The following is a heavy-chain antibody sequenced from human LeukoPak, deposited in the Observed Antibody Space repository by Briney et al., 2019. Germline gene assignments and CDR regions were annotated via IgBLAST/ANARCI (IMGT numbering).Heavy chain of an antibody. J-gene: IGHJ4*02. CDR1: GFTFSSYA. CDR2: ISYDGSNK. Sequence: PGRSLRLSCAASGFTFSSYAMHWVRQAPGKGLEWVAVISYDGSNKYYADSVKGRFNISRDNSKNTLYLQMNSLRAEDTAVYYCARGGLQVVPGAIGAYWGQGTLVTVSS. CDR3: ARGGLQVVPGAIGAY. V-gene: IGHV3-30*04. D-gene: IGHD2-2*01.